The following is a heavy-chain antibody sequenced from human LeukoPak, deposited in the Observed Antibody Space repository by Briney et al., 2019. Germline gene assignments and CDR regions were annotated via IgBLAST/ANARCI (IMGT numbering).Heavy chain of an antibody. D-gene: IGHD3-10*01. CDR2: IYHSGST. Sequence: SGTLSLTCAVSGGSISSSNWWSWVRQPPGKGLEWIGEIYHSGSTNYNPSLKSRVTISVDKSKNQFSLKLSSVTAADTAVYYCARDSGWFGELPYAFDIWGQGTMVTVSS. CDR1: GGSISSSNW. V-gene: IGHV4-4*02. J-gene: IGHJ3*02. CDR3: ARDSGWFGELPYAFDI.